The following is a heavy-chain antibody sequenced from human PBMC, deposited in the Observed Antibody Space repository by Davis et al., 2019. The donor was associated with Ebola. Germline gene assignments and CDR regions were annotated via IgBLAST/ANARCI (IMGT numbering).Heavy chain of an antibody. J-gene: IGHJ4*02. V-gene: IGHV3-74*01. CDR2: IRSDGSGS. CDR3: ARDRYSGSYYLNY. Sequence: GESLKISCAASGFIFSNYWMHWVRQAPGKGLVWVSRIRSDGSGSNSADSVKDRFTISRDNAKNTLYLQMNSLRAEDTAVYYCARDRYSGSYYLNYWGQGTLVTVSS. CDR1: GFIFSNYW. D-gene: IGHD1-26*01.